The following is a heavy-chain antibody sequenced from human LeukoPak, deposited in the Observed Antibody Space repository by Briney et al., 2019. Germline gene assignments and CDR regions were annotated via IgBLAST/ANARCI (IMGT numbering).Heavy chain of an antibody. CDR2: ISGSGGSL. CDR3: ARSERGPYYYGSGTGWYFDY. J-gene: IGHJ4*02. Sequence: GGSLSLSCAASGFNFSSNGMRRVLQAPGKGLDWVSAISGSGGSLYYADSVKGRFIISRDIAKNSLYLQLNSLRPEDTAVYYCARSERGPYYYGSGTGWYFDYWGQGTPVTVSS. CDR1: GFNFSSNG. V-gene: IGHV3-23*01. D-gene: IGHD3-10*01.